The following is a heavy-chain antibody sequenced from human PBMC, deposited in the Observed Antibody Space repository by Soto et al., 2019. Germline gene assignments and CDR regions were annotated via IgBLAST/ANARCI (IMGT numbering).Heavy chain of an antibody. Sequence: AAGEGAWKAFGKPSTSFLMHWGRQAPGQRLEWMGWINAGNGNTKYSQKFQGRVTITRDTSASTAYMELSSLRSEDTAVYYCARGLNVYYFDYWGQGTLVTVSS. CDR2: INAGNGNT. V-gene: IGHV1-3*01. J-gene: IGHJ4*02. CDR3: ARGLNVYYFDY. D-gene: IGHD3-16*01. CDR1: GKPSTSFL.